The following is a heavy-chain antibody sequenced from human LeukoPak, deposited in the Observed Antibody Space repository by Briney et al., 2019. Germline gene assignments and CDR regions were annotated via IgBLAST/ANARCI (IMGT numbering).Heavy chain of an antibody. Sequence: GGSLRLSCAVSGFSFSSYGMHWVRQAPGKGLEWVTFIRYDGSKKYYADSVKGRFTISRDNAKNSLYLQMNSLRAEDTAVYYCARDYGDSSYYYYGMDVWGQGTTVTVSS. CDR3: ARDYGDSSYYYYGMDV. J-gene: IGHJ6*02. D-gene: IGHD4-17*01. V-gene: IGHV3-30*02. CDR2: IRYDGSKK. CDR1: GFSFSSYG.